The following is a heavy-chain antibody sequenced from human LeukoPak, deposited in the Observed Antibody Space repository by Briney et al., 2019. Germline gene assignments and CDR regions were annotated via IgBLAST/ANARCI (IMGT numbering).Heavy chain of an antibody. D-gene: IGHD6-13*01. CDR1: GVTFSGYS. CDR2: ITATSRHI. J-gene: IGHJ4*02. V-gene: IGHV3-21*03. Sequence: GGSLRLSCAAPGVTFSGYSVNWVRQAPGKGLEWVSAITATSRHIYYADSVKGRFTISRDNAKNSLYLQMNSLRAEDTAVYYCARRGASYSSLREGLDYWGQGTLVTVSS. CDR3: ARRGASYSSLREGLDY.